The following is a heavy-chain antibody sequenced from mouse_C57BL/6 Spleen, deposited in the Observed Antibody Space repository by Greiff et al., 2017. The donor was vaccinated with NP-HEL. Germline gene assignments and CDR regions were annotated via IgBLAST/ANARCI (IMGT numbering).Heavy chain of an antibody. CDR1: GFNIKDYY. CDR3: TTYYGSSLAWFAY. J-gene: IGHJ3*01. Sequence: EVQRVESGAELVRPGASVKLSCTASGFNIKDYYMHWVKQRPEQGLEWIGRIDPEDGDTEYAPKFQGKATMTADTSSNTAYLQLSSLTSEDTAVYYCTTYYGSSLAWFAYWGQGTLVTVSA. V-gene: IGHV14-1*01. CDR2: IDPEDGDT. D-gene: IGHD1-1*01.